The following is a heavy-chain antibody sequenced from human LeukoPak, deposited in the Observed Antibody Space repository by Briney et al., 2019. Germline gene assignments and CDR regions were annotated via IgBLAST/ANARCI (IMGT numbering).Heavy chain of an antibody. J-gene: IGHJ6*03. CDR1: RYTFTSYD. CDR3: ARGRRYYYDSSGIPATPHYYMDV. Sequence: ASVKVSCKASRYTFTSYDINWVRQATGQGLEWMGWMNPNSGNTGYAQKFQGRVTITRNTSISTAYMELSSLRSEDTAVYYCARGRRYYYDSSGIPATPHYYMDVWGKGTTVTVSS. D-gene: IGHD3-22*01. CDR2: MNPNSGNT. V-gene: IGHV1-8*03.